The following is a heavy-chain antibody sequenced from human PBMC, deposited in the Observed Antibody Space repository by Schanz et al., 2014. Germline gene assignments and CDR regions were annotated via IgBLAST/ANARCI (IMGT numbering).Heavy chain of an antibody. CDR2: INTGSGDT. J-gene: IGHJ4*02. D-gene: IGHD3-3*01. Sequence: QVHLVQSGAVVKRPGASVKVSCKASEYSFTSYSMHWVRQAPGQRLEWMGWINTGSGDTKYSQNFQGRVTITRDTSASTAYMELSSLRSDDTAVYYCARDRRFFDRDDLYDFDSWGQGTLVTVSS. CDR3: ARDRRFFDRDDLYDFDS. V-gene: IGHV1-3*04. CDR1: EYSFTSYS.